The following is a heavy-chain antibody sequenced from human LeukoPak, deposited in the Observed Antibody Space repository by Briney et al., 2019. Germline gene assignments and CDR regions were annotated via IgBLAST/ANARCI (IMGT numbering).Heavy chain of an antibody. V-gene: IGHV1-2*02. D-gene: IGHD2-8*01. CDR2: INPNSGGT. CDR1: GYTFTGYY. Sequence: ASVKVSCKASGYTFTGYYMHWVRQAPGQGLEWMGWINPNSGGTNYAQKFQGRVTITADKSTSTAYMELSSLRSEDTAVYYCARSNPRGYCTNGVCFPFDYWGQGTLVTVSS. J-gene: IGHJ4*02. CDR3: ARSNPRGYCTNGVCFPFDY.